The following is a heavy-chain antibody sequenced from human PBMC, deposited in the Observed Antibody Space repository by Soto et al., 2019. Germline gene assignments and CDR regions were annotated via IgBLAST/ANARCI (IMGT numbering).Heavy chain of an antibody. D-gene: IGHD3-3*01. Sequence: QVHLVQSGVEVKTPGASVKVSCQASGYTFFTYDISWVRQAPGQGLEWMGWISTYSGDTKYAQKFQGRVTMTTDTSTTTAYLELRSLRSDDTAVYYCARHHGTTTSETWFAPWGQGTLVTVSS. V-gene: IGHV1-18*01. CDR1: GYTFFTYD. CDR3: ARHHGTTTSETWFAP. J-gene: IGHJ5*02. CDR2: ISTYSGDT.